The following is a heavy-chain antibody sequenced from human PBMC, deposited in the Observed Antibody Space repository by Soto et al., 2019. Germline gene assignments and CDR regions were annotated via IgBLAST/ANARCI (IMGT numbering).Heavy chain of an antibody. CDR3: VRNSPIGSTFSGYDGIDY. CDR1: GATFTSDT. J-gene: IGHJ4*01. D-gene: IGHD5-12*01. Sequence: SVKVSCKTPGATFTSDTITWVRQAPGQGLEWMGRIIPLLETTDYAQKFQGRVTITADKSTGTAYMEVSSLRSEDTAIYYCVRNSPIGSTFSGYDGIDYWG. V-gene: IGHV1-69*08. CDR2: IIPLLETT.